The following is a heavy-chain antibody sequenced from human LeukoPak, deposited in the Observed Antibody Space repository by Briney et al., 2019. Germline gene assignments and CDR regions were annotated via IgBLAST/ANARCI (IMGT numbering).Heavy chain of an antibody. V-gene: IGHV4-4*07. CDR3: ARGLAADTYGYFVSNAFDI. CDR1: DGSISSYH. D-gene: IGHD3-9*01. J-gene: IGHJ3*02. Sequence: PSETLSLTCTVSDGSISSYHWSWIRQSAGKGLEWIGRIYSSGSTNYNPSLKSRVTMSVDTSKNQFALTLGSVTAADTAVYYCARGLAADTYGYFVSNAFDIWGQGTVVTVSS. CDR2: IYSSGST.